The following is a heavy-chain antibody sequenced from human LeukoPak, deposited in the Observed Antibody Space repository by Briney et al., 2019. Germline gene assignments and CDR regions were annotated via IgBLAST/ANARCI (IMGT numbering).Heavy chain of an antibody. CDR1: GFTFSSYS. V-gene: IGHV3-21*01. CDR2: ISSSSSYI. D-gene: IGHD6-13*01. J-gene: IGHJ4*02. Sequence: GGSLRLSCAASGFTFSSYSMNWVRQAPGKGLEWVSSISSSSSYIYYADSVKGRFTISRDNAKNSLYLQMNSLRAEDMAVYYCTSPYSSRWYELCYWGQGTLVTVSS. CDR3: TSPYSSRWYELCY.